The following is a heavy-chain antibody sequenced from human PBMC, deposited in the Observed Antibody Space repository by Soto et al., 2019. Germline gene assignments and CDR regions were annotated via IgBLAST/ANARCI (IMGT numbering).Heavy chain of an antibody. CDR2: ISYDAKSK. V-gene: IGHV3-30*03. CDR3: ARGLLAAGPFDS. J-gene: IGHJ4*02. CDR1: GFTFNTYG. D-gene: IGHD2-8*02. Sequence: GGSLRLSCAASGFTFNTYGMHWGRQAPGKGLEWVAVISYDAKSKLYVDSVRGRFTISRDNSKNTLFLQMDSLRPEDTALYYCARGLLAAGPFDSWGQGTLVTVSS.